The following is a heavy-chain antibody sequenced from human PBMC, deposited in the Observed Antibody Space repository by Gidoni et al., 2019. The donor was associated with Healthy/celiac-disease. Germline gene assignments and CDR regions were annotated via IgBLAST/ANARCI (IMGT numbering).Heavy chain of an antibody. CDR3: ARDSGSYLGGVNFDY. V-gene: IGHV4-31*03. Sequence: QVQLQESGPGLVKPSQTLSLTCTVSGGSISSGGYYWSWIRQHPGKGLEWIGYIYYSGSTYYNPSLKSRVTISVDTSKNQFSLKLSSVTAADTAVYYCARDSGSYLGGVNFDYWGQGTLVTVSS. CDR2: IYYSGST. D-gene: IGHD1-26*01. J-gene: IGHJ4*02. CDR1: GGSISSGGYY.